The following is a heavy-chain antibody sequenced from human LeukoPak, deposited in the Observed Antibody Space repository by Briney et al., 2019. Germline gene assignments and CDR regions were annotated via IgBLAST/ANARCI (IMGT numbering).Heavy chain of an antibody. CDR1: GGSISSYY. CDR2: IYYSGST. V-gene: IGHV4-59*01. J-gene: IGHJ4*02. Sequence: SETLSLTCTVSGGSISSYYWSWIRQPPGKGLEWIGYIYYSGSTNYNPSLKSRVTISVDTSKNQFSLKLSSVTAADTAVYYCARTHSVWTSFDYWGQGTLVTVSS. D-gene: IGHD3/OR15-3a*01. CDR3: ARTHSVWTSFDY.